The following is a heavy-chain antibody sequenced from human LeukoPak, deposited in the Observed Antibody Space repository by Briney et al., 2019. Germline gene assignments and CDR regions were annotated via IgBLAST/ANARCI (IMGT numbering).Heavy chain of an antibody. J-gene: IGHJ4*02. CDR3: ARVGLYGGNSGTQSDY. V-gene: IGHV4-4*02. Sequence: SGTLSLTCAVSGGSISSSNWWGWVRQPPGKGLECIGEIYHSGSTNYDPSLKSRVTISVDKSKNQFSLKLSSVTAADTAVYYCARVGLYGGNSGTQSDYWGQGTLVTVSS. D-gene: IGHD4-23*01. CDR1: GGSISSSNW. CDR2: IYHSGST.